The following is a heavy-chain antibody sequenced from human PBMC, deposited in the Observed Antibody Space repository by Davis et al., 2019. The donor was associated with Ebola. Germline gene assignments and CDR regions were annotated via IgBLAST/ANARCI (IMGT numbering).Heavy chain of an antibody. J-gene: IGHJ6*02. CDR3: AREEAWAQYYYYGMDV. CDR1: GYTFTGYY. Sequence: ASVKVSCKASGYTFTGYYMHWVRQAPGQGLEWMGWINPNSGGTNYAQKFQGRVTMTRDTSISTAYMELSRLRSDDTAVYYCAREEAWAQYYYYGMDVWGQGTTVTVSS. V-gene: IGHV1-2*02. D-gene: IGHD7-27*01. CDR2: INPNSGGT.